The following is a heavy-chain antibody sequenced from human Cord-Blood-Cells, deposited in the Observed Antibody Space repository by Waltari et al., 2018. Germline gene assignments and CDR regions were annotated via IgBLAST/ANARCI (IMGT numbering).Heavy chain of an antibody. D-gene: IGHD4-17*01. Sequence: QVQLVQSGAEVKKPGSSVKVSCKASDSTFSSHAISWARRAPGKGGGWMGGIIPSLETANSAQKFQGRGRVPADGATSAAYMELIRLRSEDTAVYYCVIEEALRRHAFDIWSQGTMVTVSS. V-gene: IGHV1-69*01. J-gene: IGHJ3*02. CDR3: VIEEALRRHAFDI. CDR2: IIPSLETA. CDR1: DSTFSSHA.